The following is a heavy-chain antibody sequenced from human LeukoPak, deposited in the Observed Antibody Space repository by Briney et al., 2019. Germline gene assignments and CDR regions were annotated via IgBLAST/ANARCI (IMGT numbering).Heavy chain of an antibody. J-gene: IGHJ4*02. CDR1: DFSFITYA. CDR2: ISGGGDAT. D-gene: IGHD4-23*01. CDR3: ANLLRWEPY. Sequence: GGSLRLSCAASDFSFITYAMSWVRQAPGKGLEWVSTISGGGDATYYADSVKGRFTISRDNSKNTLYLQMNSLRAEDTAVYYCANLLRWEPYWGQGTLVTVSS. V-gene: IGHV3-23*01.